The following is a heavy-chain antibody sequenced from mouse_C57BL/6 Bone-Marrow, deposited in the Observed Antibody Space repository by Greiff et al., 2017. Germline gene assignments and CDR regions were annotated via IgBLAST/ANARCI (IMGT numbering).Heavy chain of an antibody. CDR2: IDPETGGT. J-gene: IGHJ2*01. V-gene: IGHV1-15*01. CDR1: GYTFTDYE. Sequence: QVQLKQSGAELVRPGASVTLSCKASGYTFTDYEMHWVKQTPVHGLEWIGAIDPETGGTAYNQKFKGKAILTADKSSSTAYMELRSLTSEDSAVYYCTRGITTVVAFYYFDYWGQGTTLTVSS. D-gene: IGHD1-1*01. CDR3: TRGITTVVAFYYFDY.